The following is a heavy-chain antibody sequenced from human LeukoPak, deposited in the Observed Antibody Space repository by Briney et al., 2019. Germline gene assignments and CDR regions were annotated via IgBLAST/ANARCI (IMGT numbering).Heavy chain of an antibody. Sequence: SETLSLPCTVSGVSISNYYWNWIRQPAGKGLEWIGRIYTSGSSNYNPSLKSRVTMSVDTSKNQFSLKLSSVTAADTAVYYCARDVADDLDIWGQGTMVTVSS. CDR1: GVSISNYY. J-gene: IGHJ3*02. CDR3: ARDVADDLDI. V-gene: IGHV4-4*07. CDR2: IYTSGSS.